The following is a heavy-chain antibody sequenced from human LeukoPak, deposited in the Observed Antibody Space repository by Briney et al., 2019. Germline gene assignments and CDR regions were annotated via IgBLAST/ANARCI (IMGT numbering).Heavy chain of an antibody. CDR2: ISSSRSYT. V-gene: IGHV3-21*01. Sequence: GGSLRLSCAASGFAFSTYTMNWVRQAPGKGLEWVSSISSSRSYTYYADSVKGRFTISRDNAKNSLYLQMDSLRAEDTAVYYCARDNGNYLFPTLVDYWGQGTLVTVSS. J-gene: IGHJ4*02. CDR3: ARDNGNYLFPTLVDY. D-gene: IGHD1-7*01. CDR1: GFAFSTYT.